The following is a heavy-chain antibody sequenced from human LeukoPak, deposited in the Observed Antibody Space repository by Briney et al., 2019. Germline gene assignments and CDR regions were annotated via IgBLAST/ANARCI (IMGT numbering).Heavy chain of an antibody. D-gene: IGHD3/OR15-3a*01. CDR1: GGSFSGYY. CDR2: IYHSGST. J-gene: IGHJ6*02. Sequence: SETLSLTCAVYGGSFSGYYWSWIRQPPGKGLEWIGEIYHSGSTNYNPSLKSRVTISVDKSKNQFSLKLSSVTAADTAVYYCARDGTEDYYGMDVWGQGTTVTVSS. V-gene: IGHV4-34*01. CDR3: ARDGTEDYYGMDV.